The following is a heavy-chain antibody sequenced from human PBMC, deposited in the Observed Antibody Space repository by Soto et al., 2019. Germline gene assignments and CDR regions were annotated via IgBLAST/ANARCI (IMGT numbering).Heavy chain of an antibody. Sequence: SETLSLTCAVYGGSFGGYYWSWIRQPPGKGLEWIGEINHSGSTNYNPSLKSRVTISVDTSKNQFSLKLSSVTAADTAVYYCARKGYPYYFDYWGQGTLVTVSS. V-gene: IGHV4-34*01. CDR2: INHSGST. CDR1: GGSFGGYY. D-gene: IGHD5-12*01. J-gene: IGHJ4*02. CDR3: ARKGYPYYFDY.